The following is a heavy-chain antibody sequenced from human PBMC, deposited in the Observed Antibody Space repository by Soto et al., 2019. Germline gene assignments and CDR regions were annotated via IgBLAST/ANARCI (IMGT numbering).Heavy chain of an antibody. CDR2: IYYSGST. Sequence: SETLSLTCTVSGGSISSSSYYWGWIRQPPGKGLEWIGSIYYSGSTYYNPSLKSRVTISGDTSKNQFSLRLSSETAADTAVYYCARQPQRDGYNDYWGQGTLVTVSS. J-gene: IGHJ4*02. CDR1: GGSISSSSYY. D-gene: IGHD5-12*01. CDR3: ARQPQRDGYNDY. V-gene: IGHV4-39*01.